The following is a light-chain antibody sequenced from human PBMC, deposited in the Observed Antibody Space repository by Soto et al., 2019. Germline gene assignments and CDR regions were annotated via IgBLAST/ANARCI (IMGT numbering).Light chain of an antibody. CDR1: SSNLGAGYD. J-gene: IGLJ1*01. CDR3: QSYDNSLNLYV. Sequence: QSVLTQPRSVSGAPGQAITISGTGSSSNLGAGYDVHWYQQLPGAAPQLLIFRNSNRPSGVPDRFSASKSGTSASLAITGLQPEDQADYYCQSYDNSLNLYVFGTATKVTVL. CDR2: RNS. V-gene: IGLV1-40*01.